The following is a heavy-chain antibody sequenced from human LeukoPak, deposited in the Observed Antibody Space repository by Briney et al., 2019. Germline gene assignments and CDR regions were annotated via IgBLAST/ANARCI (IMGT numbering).Heavy chain of an antibody. V-gene: IGHV2-70*01. J-gene: IGHJ4*02. CDR2: IDWDDDK. D-gene: IGHD3-10*01. CDR1: GFSLSTGGMC. CDR3: ARIYYYGSGSYYNTFDY. Sequence: ESGPTLVNPTQTLTLTCTFSGFSLSTGGMCVSWIRQPPGKALEWLALIDWDDDKYYSTSLKTRLTISKGTSKNQVVLTMTNMDPVDTATYYCARIYYYGSGSYYNTFDYWGQGTLVTVSS.